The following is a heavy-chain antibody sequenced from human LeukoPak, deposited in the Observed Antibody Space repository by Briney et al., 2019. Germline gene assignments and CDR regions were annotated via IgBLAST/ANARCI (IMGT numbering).Heavy chain of an antibody. D-gene: IGHD4-17*01. V-gene: IGHV4-34*01. Sequence: SETLSLTCAVYGGSFSGYYWGWIRQPPGKGLEWIGEINHRGRTNYNPSLKSRVTISVDTSKNQFSLKLSSVTAADTAVYYCARGLTTVTTVRYFDYWGQGTLVTVSS. CDR1: GGSFSGYY. CDR3: ARGLTTVTTVRYFDY. J-gene: IGHJ4*02. CDR2: INHRGRT.